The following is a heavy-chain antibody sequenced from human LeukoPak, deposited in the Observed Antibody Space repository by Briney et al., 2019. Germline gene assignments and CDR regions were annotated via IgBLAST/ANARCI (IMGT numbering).Heavy chain of an antibody. J-gene: IGHJ4*02. D-gene: IGHD3-3*01. CDR3: AKDHDFWSGYYDSDY. CDR2: ISGSGDYT. CDR1: GFTFSSYA. V-gene: IGHV3-23*01. Sequence: GGSLRLSCAASGFTFSSYAMSWVRQAPGKGLEWVSSISGSGDYTYYTDSVKGRFTISRDNSKNTLYLQMNSLRAEDTAAYYCAKDHDFWSGYYDSDYWGQGTLVTVSS.